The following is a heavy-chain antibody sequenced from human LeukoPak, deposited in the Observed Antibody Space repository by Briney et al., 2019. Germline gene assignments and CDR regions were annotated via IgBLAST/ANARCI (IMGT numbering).Heavy chain of an antibody. J-gene: IGHJ4*02. CDR2: IYYSGST. V-gene: IGHV4-59*08. D-gene: IGHD3-10*01. CDR1: GGSISSYY. Sequence: SETPSLTCTVSGGSISSYYWSWIRQPPGKGLEWIGYIYYSGSTNYNPSLKSRVTISVDTSKNQFSLKLSSVTAADTAVYYCARGTTVTMVRGVPPRFDYWGQGTLVTVSS. CDR3: ARGTTVTMVRGVPPRFDY.